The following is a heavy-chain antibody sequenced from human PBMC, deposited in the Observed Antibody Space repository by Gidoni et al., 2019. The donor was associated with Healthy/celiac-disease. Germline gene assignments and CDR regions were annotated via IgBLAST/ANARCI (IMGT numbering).Heavy chain of an antibody. J-gene: IGHJ4*02. CDR1: GFTFSYYY. Sequence: QVQLVESGGGLVKPGRSLRLSCSASGFTFSYYYMSLVRQAPGKGLEWVSHISSSGSTIYYADSVKGRFTISRDNAKNSLYLQMNSLRAEDTAVYYCARDSGSPSGSYYVSAFDYWGQGTLVTVSS. CDR3: ARDSGSPSGSYYVSAFDY. CDR2: ISSSGSTI. D-gene: IGHD1-26*01. V-gene: IGHV3-11*01.